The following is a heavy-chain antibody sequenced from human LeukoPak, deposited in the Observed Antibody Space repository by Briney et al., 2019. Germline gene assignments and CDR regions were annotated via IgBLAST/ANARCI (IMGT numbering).Heavy chain of an antibody. D-gene: IGHD6-13*01. CDR2: IYYSGST. V-gene: IGHV4-39*01. CDR1: GGSISSSSYY. CDR3: ARNTASSSWSYFDY. J-gene: IGHJ4*02. Sequence: PSETLSLTCTVSGGSISSSSYYWGWIRQSPGKGLEWIGSIYYSGSTYYNPSLKSRVTISVDTSKNQFSLKLSSVTAADTTIYYCARNTASSSWSYFDYWGQGTLVTVSS.